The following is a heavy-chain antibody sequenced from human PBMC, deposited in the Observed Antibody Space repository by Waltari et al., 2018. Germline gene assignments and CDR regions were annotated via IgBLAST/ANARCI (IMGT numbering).Heavy chain of an antibody. Sequence: QLQLQESGPGLVKPSETLSLTCTVSGGSISSSSYYWGWIRQPPGKGLEWIGSIYFSGGAYYNPALKSRVPTSVDTSKNQLSLKRSFVTAADTAVYYCARHVAVAGTGFDYWGQGTLVTVSS. CDR3: ARHVAVAGTGFDY. J-gene: IGHJ4*02. D-gene: IGHD6-19*01. V-gene: IGHV4-39*01. CDR2: IYFSGGA. CDR1: GGSISSSSYY.